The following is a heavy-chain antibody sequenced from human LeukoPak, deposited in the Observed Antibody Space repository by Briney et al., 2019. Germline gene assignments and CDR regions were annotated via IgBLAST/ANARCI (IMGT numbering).Heavy chain of an antibody. CDR3: ASGGIYGTDYYYYMDV. D-gene: IGHD1-1*01. V-gene: IGHV1-18*01. CDR1: GYTFTSYG. Sequence: ASVKASCKASGYTFTSYGISWVRQAPGQGLEWMGWISAYNGNTNYAQKLQGRVTMTTDTSTSTAYMELRSLRSDDTAVYYCASGGIYGTDYYYYMDVWGKGTTVTVSS. J-gene: IGHJ6*03. CDR2: ISAYNGNT.